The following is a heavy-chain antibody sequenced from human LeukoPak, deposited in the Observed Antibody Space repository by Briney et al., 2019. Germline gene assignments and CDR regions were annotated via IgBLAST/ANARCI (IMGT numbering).Heavy chain of an antibody. Sequence: GGSLRLSCAASTFSFSEYPMGWVRQAPGKGLEWVSGISAGGDGTYYADPVKGRFTISRDNSKNTLSLQMNSLRAEDTAKYYCAKSLLTTATGTGRASDIWGQGTMVTVSS. D-gene: IGHD1-1*01. CDR3: AKSLLTTATGTGRASDI. CDR1: TFSFSEYP. CDR2: ISAGGDGT. V-gene: IGHV3-23*01. J-gene: IGHJ3*02.